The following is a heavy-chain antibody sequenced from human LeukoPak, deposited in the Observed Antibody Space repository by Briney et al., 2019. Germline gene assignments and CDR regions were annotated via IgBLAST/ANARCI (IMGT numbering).Heavy chain of an antibody. Sequence: PSGTLSLTCAVSGGSISSSNWWSWVRQPPGKGLEWIGEIYHSGSTNYNPSLKSRVTISVDKSKNQFSLKLRSVTAADTAVYYCAREYCSSTSCYFGDWFDPWGQGTLVTVSS. V-gene: IGHV4-4*02. CDR3: AREYCSSTSCYFGDWFDP. D-gene: IGHD2-2*01. CDR2: IYHSGST. CDR1: GGSISSSNW. J-gene: IGHJ5*02.